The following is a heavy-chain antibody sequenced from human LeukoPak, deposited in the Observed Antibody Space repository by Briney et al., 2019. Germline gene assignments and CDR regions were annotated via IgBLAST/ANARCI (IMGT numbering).Heavy chain of an antibody. V-gene: IGHV3-15*01. Sequence: GGSLRLSCEASGFTFSSYWMSWVRQAPGKGLEWVGRIKSKTDGGTTDYAAPVKGRFTISRDDSKNTLYLQMNSLKTEDTAVYYCTTDWVAAPEHYYYMDVWGKGTTVTVSS. CDR2: IKSKTDGGTT. D-gene: IGHD6-6*01. J-gene: IGHJ6*03. CDR3: TTDWVAAPEHYYYMDV. CDR1: GFTFSSYW.